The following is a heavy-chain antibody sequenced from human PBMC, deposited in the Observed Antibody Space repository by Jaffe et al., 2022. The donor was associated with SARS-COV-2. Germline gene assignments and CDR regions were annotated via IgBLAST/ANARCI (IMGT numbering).Heavy chain of an antibody. CDR3: ARPQYGAADY. CDR2: IYPGDSKT. V-gene: IGHV5-51*01. CDR1: GYSFTNYW. J-gene: IGHJ4*02. Sequence: EVQLVQSGAEVKKPGESLKISCKASGYSFTNYWLGWVRQEPGKGLEWMAIIYPGDSKTRYSPSFQGRITISVDKSINTAYLRWTSLEASDNAMYYCARPQYGAADYWGQGTLVTISS. D-gene: IGHD3-10*01.